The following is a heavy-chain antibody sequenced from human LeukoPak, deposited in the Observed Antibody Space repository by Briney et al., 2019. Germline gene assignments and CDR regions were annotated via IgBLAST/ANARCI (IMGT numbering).Heavy chain of an antibody. V-gene: IGHV3-23*01. D-gene: IGHD2-2*01. J-gene: IGHJ3*02. CDR1: GFTFSSYA. Sequence: PGGSLRLSCAASGFTFSSYAMSWVRQAPGKGLELVSAISGSGGSTYYADSVKGRFTISRDNSKNTLYLQMNSLRAEDTAVYYCAKDPHRCSSTSYYSTHAFDIWGQGTMVTVSS. CDR2: ISGSGGST. CDR3: AKDPHRCSSTSYYSTHAFDI.